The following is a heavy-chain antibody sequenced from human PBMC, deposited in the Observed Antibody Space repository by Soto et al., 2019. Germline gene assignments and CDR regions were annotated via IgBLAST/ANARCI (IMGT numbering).Heavy chain of an antibody. V-gene: IGHV4-30-4*01. CDR2: IYYSGYT. CDR3: AAVSDSSGYYYPGY. Sequence: SETLSLTCTVSGDSFSSADYKWSWIRQPPGKGLEWIGYIYYSGYTYNNPSLKSRLTMSVDTSKNQFFLKLSSVTAADTAVYYCAAVSDSSGYYYPGYWGQGTLVTVSS. J-gene: IGHJ4*02. D-gene: IGHD3-22*01. CDR1: GDSFSSADYK.